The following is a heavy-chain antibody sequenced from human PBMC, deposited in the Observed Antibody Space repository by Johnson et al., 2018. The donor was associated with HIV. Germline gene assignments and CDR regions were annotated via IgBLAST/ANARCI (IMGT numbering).Heavy chain of an antibody. V-gene: IGHV3-30*02. D-gene: IGHD4-23*01. Sequence: QVQLVESGGGLVQPGGSLRLSCAASGFTFSSYGMHWVRQAPGKGLEWVAFIRYDGSNKYYADSVKGRFTISRDNSKNTLYLQMNSLRAEDTALYYCARVSDDYGGNPAAWGAFDIWGQGTMVTVSS. J-gene: IGHJ3*02. CDR1: GFTFSSYG. CDR2: IRYDGSNK. CDR3: ARVSDDYGGNPAAWGAFDI.